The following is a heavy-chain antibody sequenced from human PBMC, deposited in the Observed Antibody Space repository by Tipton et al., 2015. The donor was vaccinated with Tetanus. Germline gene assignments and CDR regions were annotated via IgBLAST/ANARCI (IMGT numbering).Heavy chain of an antibody. CDR2: VHYTGKG. CDR1: GGSITSYY. J-gene: IGHJ3*02. V-gene: IGHV4-59*13. D-gene: IGHD6-19*01. Sequence: TLSLTCNVSGGSITSYYWSWIRQRPGRGLEWVGYVHYTGKGNYSPSLRSRVTLSVDTSKNQFSPKLSSVTAADTAVYYCARIGWLQQNKPAFDIWGQGTVVTVSS. CDR3: ARIGWLQQNKPAFDI.